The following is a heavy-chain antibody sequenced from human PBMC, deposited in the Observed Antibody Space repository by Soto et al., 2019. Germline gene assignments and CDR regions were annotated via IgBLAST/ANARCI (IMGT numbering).Heavy chain of an antibody. V-gene: IGHV3-23*01. CDR3: AKSITARPFDY. CDR1: GFTFSSYA. D-gene: IGHD6-6*01. J-gene: IGHJ4*02. CDR2: ISGSGGNT. Sequence: GGSLRLSCTASGFTFSSYAMSWVRQAPGKGLEWVSAISGSGGNTYYADSVKGRFTISRDNSKNTLYLQMNSLRAEDTAVYYCAKSITARPFDYWGQGALVTVAS.